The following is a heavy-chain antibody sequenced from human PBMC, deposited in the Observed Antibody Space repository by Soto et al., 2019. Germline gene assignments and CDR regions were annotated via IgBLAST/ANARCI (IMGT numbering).Heavy chain of an antibody. J-gene: IGHJ4*02. CDR3: ARDLDTAMGYFDY. Sequence: SETLSLTCAVSGGSISSSNWWSWVRQPPGKGLEWIGEIYHSGSTNYNPSLKSRVTIPVDKSKNQFSLKLSSVTAADTAVYYCARDLDTAMGYFDYWGQGTLVTVSS. CDR1: GGSISSSNW. D-gene: IGHD5-18*01. V-gene: IGHV4-4*02. CDR2: IYHSGST.